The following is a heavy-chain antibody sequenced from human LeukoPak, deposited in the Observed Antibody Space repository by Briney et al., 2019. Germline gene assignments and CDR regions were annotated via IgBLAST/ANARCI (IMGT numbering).Heavy chain of an antibody. J-gene: IGHJ6*03. V-gene: IGHV4-59*01. D-gene: IGHD1-26*01. CDR3: ARFSGSYRAYYYYMDV. Sequence: SETLSLTXTVSGGSISSYYWSWIRQPPGKGLEWIGYIYYSGSTNYNPSLKSRVTISVDTSKNQFSLKLSSVTAADTAVYYCARFSGSYRAYYYYMDVWGKGTTVTVSS. CDR2: IYYSGST. CDR1: GGSISSYY.